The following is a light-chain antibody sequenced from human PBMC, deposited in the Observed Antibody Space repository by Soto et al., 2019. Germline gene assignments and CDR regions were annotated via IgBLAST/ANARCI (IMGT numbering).Light chain of an antibody. Sequence: DIVMTQSPLSLPVTPGEPASISCRSSQSLLHSNGYNYLDWYLQKPGQSPQLLIYLGSYRASGVPDRFSGSGSGTDFTLKISRVEAEDFGVYYCIQTLQTPLTFGRGTKVGIK. V-gene: IGKV2-28*01. CDR3: IQTLQTPLT. CDR2: LGS. CDR1: QSLLHSNGYNY. J-gene: IGKJ4*01.